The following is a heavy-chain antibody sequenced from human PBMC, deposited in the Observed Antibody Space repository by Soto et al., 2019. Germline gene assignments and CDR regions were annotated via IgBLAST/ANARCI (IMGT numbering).Heavy chain of an antibody. V-gene: IGHV1-69*13. CDR2: IIPIFGTA. CDR3: ARDPYSSPGFDP. CDR1: GGTFSSYA. D-gene: IGHD6-13*01. Sequence: GASVTVSCQSSGGTFSSYASIWVRQAPGQGLEWMGGIIPIFGTANYAQKFQGRVTITADESTSTAYMELSSLRSEDTAVCYCARDPYSSPGFDPWGQGTLVTVSS. J-gene: IGHJ5*02.